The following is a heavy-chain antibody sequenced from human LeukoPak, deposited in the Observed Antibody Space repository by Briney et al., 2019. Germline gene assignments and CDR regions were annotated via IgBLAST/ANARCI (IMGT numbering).Heavy chain of an antibody. CDR3: ARVIAVAGQPFDY. D-gene: IGHD6-19*01. CDR1: GGSISSYY. J-gene: IGHJ4*02. CDR2: IYYSGST. V-gene: IGHV4-59*01. Sequence: SETLSLTCTVSGGSISSYYWSWIRQPPGKGLEWIGYIYYSGSTNYNLSLKSRVTISVDTSKNQFSLKLSSVTAADTAVYYCARVIAVAGQPFDYWGQGTLVTVSS.